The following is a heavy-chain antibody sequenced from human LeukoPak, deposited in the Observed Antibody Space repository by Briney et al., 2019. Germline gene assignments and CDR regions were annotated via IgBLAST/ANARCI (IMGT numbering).Heavy chain of an antibody. CDR2: IWYDGSNK. CDR3: AKGPYSSGWYDY. CDR1: GFTFSSYG. V-gene: IGHV3-33*06. J-gene: IGHJ4*02. D-gene: IGHD6-19*01. Sequence: GGSLRLSCAASGFTFSSYGMHWVRQAPGKGLEWVAVIWYDGSNKYYADSVKGRFTIPRDNSKNTLYLQMNSLRAEDTAVYYCAKGPYSSGWYDYWGQGTLVTVSS.